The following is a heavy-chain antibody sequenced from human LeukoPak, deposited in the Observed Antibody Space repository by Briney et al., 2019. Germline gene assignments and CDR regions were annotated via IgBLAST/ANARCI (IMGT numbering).Heavy chain of an antibody. J-gene: IGHJ4*02. CDR3: ARDLAAAGRGFLDF. D-gene: IGHD6-13*01. Sequence: SVKVSCKASGGTFSSYAISWVRQAPGQGLEWMGGIIPIFGTANYAQKFQGSVTITADESTSTAYMELSSLRSEDTAVYYSARDLAAAGRGFLDFWGQGTLVTVSS. CDR2: IIPIFGTA. CDR1: GGTFSSYA. V-gene: IGHV1-69*13.